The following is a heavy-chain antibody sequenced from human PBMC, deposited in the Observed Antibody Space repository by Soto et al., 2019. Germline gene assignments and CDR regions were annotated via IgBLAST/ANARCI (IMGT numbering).Heavy chain of an antibody. CDR1: GGTFSSYA. J-gene: IGHJ1*01. V-gene: IGHV1-69*06. CDR2: IIPIFGTA. CDR3: ASYCSGGSCPYAGYFQH. Sequence: ASVKVSCKASGGTFSSYAISWVRQAPGQGLEWMGGIIPIFGTANYAQKFQGRVTITADKSTSTAYMELSSLRSEDTAVYYCASYCSGGSCPYAGYFQHWGKGTLVTVSS. D-gene: IGHD2-15*01.